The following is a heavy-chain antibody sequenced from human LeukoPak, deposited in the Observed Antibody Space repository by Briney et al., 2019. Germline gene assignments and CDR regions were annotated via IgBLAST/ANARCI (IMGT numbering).Heavy chain of an antibody. Sequence: ASVKASSKALGYTFPTYGFAWVRQPPDKGFGCLGWISGHNDNANYVQEFQDRVTMTTDTSTTTAYMELRSLTSDDTAVYFCARYLGHSSGSKRGFDYWGQGTLVTVSS. V-gene: IGHV1-18*01. CDR1: GYTFPTYG. CDR2: ISGHNDNA. J-gene: IGHJ4*02. D-gene: IGHD6-19*01. CDR3: ARYLGHSSGSKRGFDY.